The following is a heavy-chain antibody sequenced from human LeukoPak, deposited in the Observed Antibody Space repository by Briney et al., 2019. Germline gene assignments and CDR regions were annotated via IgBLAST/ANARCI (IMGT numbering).Heavy chain of an antibody. V-gene: IGHV3-74*01. J-gene: IGHJ5*02. CDR1: GFTFSSYW. D-gene: IGHD2-15*01. CDR2: INSDGSST. CDR3: AKNDYCSGGSCYENNWFDP. Sequence: PGGSLRLSCAASGFTFSSYWMHWVRHAPGKGLVWVSRINSDGSSTVYADSVKGRFTISRDNAKNTLYLQMNSLRAEDTAVYYCAKNDYCSGGSCYENNWFDPWGQGTLVTVSS.